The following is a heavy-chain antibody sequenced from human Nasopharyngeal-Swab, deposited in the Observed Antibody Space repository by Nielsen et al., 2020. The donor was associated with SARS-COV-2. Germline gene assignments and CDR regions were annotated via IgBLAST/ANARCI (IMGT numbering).Heavy chain of an antibody. CDR1: GYTFTSYG. CDR3: ASPTVIVVAAYYYYGMDV. D-gene: IGHD3-22*01. CDR2: ISAYNGNT. Sequence: ASVKVSCKASGYTFTSYGISWVRQAPGQGLEWMGWISAYNGNTNYAQKLQGRVTITADESTSTAYMELSSLRSEDTAVYYCASPTVIVVAAYYYYGMDVWGQGTTVTVSS. V-gene: IGHV1-18*01. J-gene: IGHJ6*02.